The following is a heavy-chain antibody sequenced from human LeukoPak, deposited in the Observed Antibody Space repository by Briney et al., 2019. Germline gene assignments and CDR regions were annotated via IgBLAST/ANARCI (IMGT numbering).Heavy chain of an antibody. Sequence: SETLSLTCTVSGGSVSSGSYYWSWIRQPPGKGLEWIGYIYYSGSTNYNPSLKSRVTISVDTSKNQFSLKLSSVTAADTAVYYCARDERDGYYYGMDVWGQGTTVTVSS. CDR3: ARDERDGYYYGMDV. CDR2: IYYSGST. V-gene: IGHV4-61*01. J-gene: IGHJ6*02. D-gene: IGHD1-1*01. CDR1: GGSVSSGSYY.